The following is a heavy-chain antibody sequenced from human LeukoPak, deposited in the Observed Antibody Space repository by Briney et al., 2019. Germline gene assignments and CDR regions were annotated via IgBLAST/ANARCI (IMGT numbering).Heavy chain of an antibody. Sequence: GGSLRLSCAASGLTFSSNYMSWVRQAPGKGLEWVSGIYSGGSTYYADSVKGRFTISRDNSKNTLDLQMNSLRAEDTAVYYCARGPPSGSSHFDYWGQGTLVTVSS. CDR2: IYSGGST. CDR3: ARGPPSGSSHFDY. V-gene: IGHV3-53*01. J-gene: IGHJ4*02. D-gene: IGHD1-26*01. CDR1: GLTFSSNY.